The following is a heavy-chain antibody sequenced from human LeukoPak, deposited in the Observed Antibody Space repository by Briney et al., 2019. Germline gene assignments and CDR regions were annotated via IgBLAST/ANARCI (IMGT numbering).Heavy chain of an antibody. J-gene: IGHJ5*02. CDR2: IYYSGST. Sequence: PSETLSLTCAVSGYSISSGHFWGWIRQPPGKGLEWIGSIYYSGSTYYNPSLKSRVTISVDTSKNQFSLKLSSVTAADTAVYYCAREVDMITFGGVIVNWFDPWGQGTLVTVSS. D-gene: IGHD3-16*02. CDR1: GYSISSGHF. CDR3: AREVDMITFGGVIVNWFDP. V-gene: IGHV4-38-2*02.